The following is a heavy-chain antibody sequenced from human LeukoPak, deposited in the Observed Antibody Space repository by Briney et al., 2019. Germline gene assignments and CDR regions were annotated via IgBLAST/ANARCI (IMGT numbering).Heavy chain of an antibody. Sequence: ASVKVSCKASGGTFSSYAISWVRQAPGQGLEWMGGIIPIFGTANYAQKFQGRVTITTDESTSTAYMELSSLRSEDTAVYYCARDIGITIFGGGDWGQGTLVTVSS. CDR1: GGTFSSYA. J-gene: IGHJ4*02. V-gene: IGHV1-69*05. D-gene: IGHD3-3*01. CDR2: IIPIFGTA. CDR3: ARDIGITIFGGGD.